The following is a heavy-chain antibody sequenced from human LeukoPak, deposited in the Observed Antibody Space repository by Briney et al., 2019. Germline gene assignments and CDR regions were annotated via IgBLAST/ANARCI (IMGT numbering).Heavy chain of an antibody. CDR1: GFTFRNYW. Sequence: GGSLRLSCVTSGFTFRNYWMSWVRQTPGKGLVWVSRINNEETAANYADSVQGRFTISRDNANNMLYLQMDSLRAEDTAVYYCARESTVGPIQTDALDIWGQGTMVTVSS. D-gene: IGHD1-26*01. CDR3: ARESTVGPIQTDALDI. CDR2: INNEETAA. J-gene: IGHJ3*02. V-gene: IGHV3-74*01.